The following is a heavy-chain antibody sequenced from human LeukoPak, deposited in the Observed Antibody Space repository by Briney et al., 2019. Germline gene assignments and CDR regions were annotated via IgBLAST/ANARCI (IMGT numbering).Heavy chain of an antibody. V-gene: IGHV4-4*02. CDR2: IYHSRSI. J-gene: IGHJ4*02. CDR3: WHSGYESGLDY. D-gene: IGHD5-12*01. Sequence: PSGTLSLTCGVSGVSITSGNWWSWVRQPPGKGLEWIGEIYHSRSINYNPSLKSRVTISVDKSKNQFSLKLNSVTAADTAVYYCWHSGYESGLDYWGQGTLVTVSS. CDR1: GVSITSGNW.